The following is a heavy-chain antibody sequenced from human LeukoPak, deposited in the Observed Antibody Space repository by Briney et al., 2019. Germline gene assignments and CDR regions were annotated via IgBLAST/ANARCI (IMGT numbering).Heavy chain of an antibody. V-gene: IGHV2-5*02. D-gene: IGHD6-19*01. J-gene: IGHJ5*02. CDR3: AHRSGSGWLLRFDP. CDR2: IYWDDDK. Sequence: SGPTLVKPTQTLTLTCTFSGFSLSTSGVGVGWIRQPPGKALEWLALIYWDDDKRYSPSLKSRLTITKDTSKNQVVLTMTNMDPVDTATYCCAHRSGSGWLLRFDPWGQGTLVTVSS. CDR1: GFSLSTSGVG.